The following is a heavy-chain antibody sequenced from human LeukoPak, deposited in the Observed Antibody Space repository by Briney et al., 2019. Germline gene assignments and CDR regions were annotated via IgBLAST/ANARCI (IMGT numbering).Heavy chain of an antibody. CDR2: ISASGDST. V-gene: IGHV3-23*01. D-gene: IGHD2-8*02. Sequence: GGSLRLSCAASGFTFSSYVMSRVRQAPGKGPEWVSGISASGDSTYYADSVKGRFTISRDNSKNTLYLQMNSLRAEDTAVYSCAKGRTVDYWGQGTLVTVSS. J-gene: IGHJ4*02. CDR1: GFTFSSYV. CDR3: AKGRTVDY.